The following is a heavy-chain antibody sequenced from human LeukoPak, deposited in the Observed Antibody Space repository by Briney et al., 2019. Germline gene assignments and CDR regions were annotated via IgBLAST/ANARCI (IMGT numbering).Heavy chain of an antibody. V-gene: IGHV4-30-2*01. CDR1: GGSFSGYY. CDR2: IYHSGST. Sequence: SETLSLTCAVYGGSFSGYYWSWIRQPPGKGLEWIGYIYHSGSTYYNPSLKSRVTISVDRSKNQFSLKLSSVTAADTAVYYCARAIHDYGDYYYGMDVWGQGTTVTVSS. CDR3: ARAIHDYGDYYYGMDV. J-gene: IGHJ6*02. D-gene: IGHD4-17*01.